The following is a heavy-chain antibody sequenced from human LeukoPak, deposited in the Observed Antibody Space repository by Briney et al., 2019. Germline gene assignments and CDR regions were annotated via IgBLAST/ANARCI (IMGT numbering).Heavy chain of an antibody. CDR2: IYYSGST. D-gene: IGHD6-13*01. J-gene: IGHJ4*02. V-gene: IGHV4-39*01. CDR1: GGSISSSSYY. Sequence: PSETLSLTCTVSGGSISSSSYYWGWIRQPPGKVLEWIGSIYYSGSTYYNPSLKSRVTISVDTSKNQFSLKLSSVTAADTAVYYCARVYSSSWVDYWGQGTLVTVSS. CDR3: ARVYSSSWVDY.